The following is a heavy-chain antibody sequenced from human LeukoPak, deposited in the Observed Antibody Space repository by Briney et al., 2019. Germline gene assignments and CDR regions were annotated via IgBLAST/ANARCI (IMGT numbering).Heavy chain of an antibody. V-gene: IGHV3-30*02. CDR3: AKAPVTSCRSVYCYPFGS. Sequence: GGSLRLSCAASGFTFISYGMHWVRQAPGKGLEWVAFIRYDGSNKYHAASVRGRFTISRDNSKNTLYLQMNSLRAEDAAVYYCAKAPVTSCRSVYCYPFGSWGQGTLVTVSS. J-gene: IGHJ4*02. CDR2: IRYDGSNK. D-gene: IGHD3-22*01. CDR1: GFTFISYG.